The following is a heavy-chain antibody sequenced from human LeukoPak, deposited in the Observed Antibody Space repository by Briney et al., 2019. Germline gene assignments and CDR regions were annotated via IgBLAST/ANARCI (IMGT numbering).Heavy chain of an antibody. Sequence: PSETLSLTCTVSGGSISSSFYYWGWIRQPPGKGLEWIGSIYHSGSTYYNPSLKSRVTISVDTSRNQFSLNLSSVTAADTAVYNCARHYGPWGQGTLVAVSS. CDR2: IYHSGST. CDR1: GGSISSSFYY. J-gene: IGHJ5*02. D-gene: IGHD4-17*01. V-gene: IGHV4-39*01. CDR3: ARHYGP.